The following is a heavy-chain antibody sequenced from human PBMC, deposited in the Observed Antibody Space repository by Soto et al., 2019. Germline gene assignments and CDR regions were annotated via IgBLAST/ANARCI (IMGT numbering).Heavy chain of an antibody. D-gene: IGHD3-10*01. CDR3: ARQFSGNSDAFDI. V-gene: IGHV4-31*03. J-gene: IGHJ3*02. CDR1: GGSISSGGYY. Sequence: QVQLQESGPGLVKPSQTLSLTCTVSGGSISSGGYYWSWIRQHPGKGLEWIGYIYYSGITYYNPSLKSRVTISVDTSKNQFSLKLSSVTAADTAVYYCARQFSGNSDAFDIWGQGTMVTVSS. CDR2: IYYSGIT.